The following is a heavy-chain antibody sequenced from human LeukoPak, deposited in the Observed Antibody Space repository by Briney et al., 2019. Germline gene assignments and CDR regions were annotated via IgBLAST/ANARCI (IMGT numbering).Heavy chain of an antibody. V-gene: IGHV3-7*01. Sequence: GGSLRLSCAASGFTFSRYWMTWVRQAPGKGLEWVANINEDGSGKYYVDSVKGRFTISRDNAKNSVYLQMNSLRAGDTAVFYCARGSSGTWDDWGQGTLVTVSS. J-gene: IGHJ4*02. CDR2: INEDGSGK. D-gene: IGHD6-25*01. CDR3: ARGSSGTWDD. CDR1: GFTFSRYW.